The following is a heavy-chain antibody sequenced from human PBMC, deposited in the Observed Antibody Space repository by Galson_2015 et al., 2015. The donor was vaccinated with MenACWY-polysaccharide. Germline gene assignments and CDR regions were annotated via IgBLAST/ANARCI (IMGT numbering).Heavy chain of an antibody. D-gene: IGHD2-2*01. Sequence: SVKVSCKASGYTFTNHGVSWVRQAPGQGLEWMGWISAYNGNTNYAQNLKGRVTMTTDTSTNTGYMELRSLRSDDTAVYYCARETRSTVVVNDYGGPGTLVTVAS. CDR1: GYTFTNHG. J-gene: IGHJ4*02. CDR2: ISAYNGNT. V-gene: IGHV1-18*01. CDR3: ARETRSTVVVNDY.